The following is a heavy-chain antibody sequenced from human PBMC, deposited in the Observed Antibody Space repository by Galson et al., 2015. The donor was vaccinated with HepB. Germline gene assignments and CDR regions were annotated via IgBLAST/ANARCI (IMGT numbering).Heavy chain of an antibody. V-gene: IGHV4-39*01. J-gene: IGHJ4*02. CDR1: GGSINSSGYY. CDR3: ASSLKESLMTGSFDY. CDR2: IYYTGST. Sequence: TLSLTCTVSGGSINSSGYYWGWIRQPPGKGLEWIGNIYYTGSTYYDPSLRSRLTVSVDSSKNQFSLELSSVTAADTAVYFCASSLKESLMTGSFDYWGRGTLVTVAS. D-gene: IGHD3-9*01.